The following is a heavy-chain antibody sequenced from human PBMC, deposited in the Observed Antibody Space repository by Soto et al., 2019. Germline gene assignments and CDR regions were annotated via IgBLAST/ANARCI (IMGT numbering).Heavy chain of an antibody. V-gene: IGHV1-46*01. D-gene: IGHD3-10*01. CDR1: GCTFTSYY. CDR3: ARYYPSYFAY. CDR2: INPSGGST. J-gene: IGHJ4*02. Sequence: GASVKVSCKASGCTFTSYYMHWVRQAPGQGLEWMGIINPSGGSTTYAQKFQGRVTMTRDTSTSTVYMELSSLRSEDTAVYYCARYYPSYFAYWGQGTLVTVSS.